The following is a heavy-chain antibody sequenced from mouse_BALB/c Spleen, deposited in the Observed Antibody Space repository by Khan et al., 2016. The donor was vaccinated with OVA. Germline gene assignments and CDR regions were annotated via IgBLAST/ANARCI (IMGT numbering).Heavy chain of an antibody. V-gene: IGHV1-76*01. J-gene: IGHJ3*01. CDR1: GYIFTSYW. D-gene: IGHD3-2*01. Sequence: QVQLKESGAELVRPGASVKLSCKASGYIFTSYWIHWVQQTSGQGLEWIARIYPGTGSTHYNENFKGKATLTADKSSSTAYMQLSSLTSEDSAVYVCARPSDSSGFFFAYWGQGTLVTVSA. CDR2: IYPGTGST. CDR3: ARPSDSSGFFFAY.